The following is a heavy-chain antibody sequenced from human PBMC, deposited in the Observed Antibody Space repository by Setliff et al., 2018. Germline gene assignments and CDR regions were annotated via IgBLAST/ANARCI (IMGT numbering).Heavy chain of an antibody. Sequence: GGSLRLSCSTSEFTFKTDVIHWVRQAPGKGLEWVAALMWFEGSKQYYADSVRGRFIISRDSSKNTMYLHMNSLRPEDTAVYYCARDEVNCSGTKCHSGFDSWGQGTQVTVSS. D-gene: IGHD2-15*01. CDR3: ARDEVNCSGTKCHSGFDS. V-gene: IGHV3-30*02. CDR2: MWFEGSKQ. J-gene: IGHJ4*02. CDR1: EFTFKTDV.